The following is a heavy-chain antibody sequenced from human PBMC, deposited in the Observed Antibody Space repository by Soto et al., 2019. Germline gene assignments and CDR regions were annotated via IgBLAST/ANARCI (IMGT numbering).Heavy chain of an antibody. CDR1: GGSMSSYY. Sequence: SETLSLTCTVSGGSMSSYYWTWLRQSPGRGLEWIGYISYSGSTYYNPSLKSRVTISADTSKNQFSLRMNSMIAADTAVYYCARADPDASVGYWGQGTLVTSPQ. CDR2: ISYSGST. CDR3: ARADPDASVGY. V-gene: IGHV4-59*01. D-gene: IGHD2-15*01. J-gene: IGHJ4*02.